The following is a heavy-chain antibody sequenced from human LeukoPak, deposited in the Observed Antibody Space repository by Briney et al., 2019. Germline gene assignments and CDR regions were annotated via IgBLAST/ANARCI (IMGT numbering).Heavy chain of an antibody. Sequence: ASAKVSCKTSGYSFTNCYIHWVRQAPGQGLEWMGWINPSSGGTEYAQKFEGRVTMTGDTSSSTAYMELTRLRSDDTAVYYCARDRGSSWYVDYWGQGTLVT. CDR3: ARDRGSSWYVDY. D-gene: IGHD6-13*01. V-gene: IGHV1-2*02. J-gene: IGHJ4*02. CDR1: GYSFTNCY. CDR2: INPSSGGT.